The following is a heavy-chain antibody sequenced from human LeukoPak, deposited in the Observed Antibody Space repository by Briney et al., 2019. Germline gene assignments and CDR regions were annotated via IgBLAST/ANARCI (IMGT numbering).Heavy chain of an antibody. J-gene: IGHJ4*02. CDR2: IYYSGST. Sequence: KPSETLSLTCAVYGGSFSGYYWSWIRQPPGKGLEWIGSIYYSGSTYYNPSLKSRVTISVDTSKNQFSLKLSSVTAADTAVYYCARHPGWYDYWGQGTLVTVSS. CDR1: GGSFSGYY. V-gene: IGHV4-34*01. D-gene: IGHD6-19*01. CDR3: ARHPGWYDY.